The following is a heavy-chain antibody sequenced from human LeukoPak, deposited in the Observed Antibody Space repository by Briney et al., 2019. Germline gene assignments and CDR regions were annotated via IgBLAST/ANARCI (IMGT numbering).Heavy chain of an antibody. CDR2: ISGSGGST. D-gene: IGHD6-13*01. J-gene: IGHJ4*02. CDR1: GFTFSSYA. Sequence: GGSLRLSCAASGFTFSSYAMSWVRQAPGKGLEWVSGISGSGGSTYYADSVKGRFTISRDNSKNTLYLQIYSLRAEDTAVYYCARRAVAGSYYFDYWGQGTLVTVSS. V-gene: IGHV3-23*01. CDR3: ARRAVAGSYYFDY.